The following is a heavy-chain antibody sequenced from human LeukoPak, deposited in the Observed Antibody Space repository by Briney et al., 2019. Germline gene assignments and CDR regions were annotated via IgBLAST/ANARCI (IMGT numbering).Heavy chain of an antibody. CDR3: ARVHYYDSGGYPINSFDY. J-gene: IGHJ4*02. Sequence: GGSLRLSCAASGFTFSSYWMSWVRQAPGKGLEWVANIKQDGSEKYYVDSVKGRFTISRDNAKNSLYLQMNSLRAEDTAVYYCARVHYYDSGGYPINSFDYWGQGTLVTVSS. D-gene: IGHD3-22*01. CDR1: GFTFSSYW. V-gene: IGHV3-7*01. CDR2: IKQDGSEK.